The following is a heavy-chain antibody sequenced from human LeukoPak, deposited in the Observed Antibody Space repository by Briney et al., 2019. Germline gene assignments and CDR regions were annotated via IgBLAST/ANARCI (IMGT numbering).Heavy chain of an antibody. CDR3: ARGLKLEIDY. J-gene: IGHJ4*02. Sequence: SETLSLTCAVYGVSFSGYYWSWIRQPPGKGLEWIGEINHSGSTNYNPSLKSRVTISVDTSKNQFSLKLSSVTAADTAVYYCARGLKLEIDYWGQGTLVTVSS. V-gene: IGHV4-34*01. CDR1: GVSFSGYY. D-gene: IGHD1-1*01. CDR2: INHSGST.